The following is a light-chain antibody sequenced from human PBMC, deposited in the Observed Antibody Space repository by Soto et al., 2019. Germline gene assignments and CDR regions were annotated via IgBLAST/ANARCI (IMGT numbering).Light chain of an antibody. V-gene: IGKV3-20*01. CDR2: DAS. J-gene: IGKJ3*01. CDR1: QSVSSGY. Sequence: EIVLTQSPGTLSLSPGERATLSCRASQSVSSGYLAWYQQKPGQAPRLLIYDASRATGIPDRFSGSGSGTDFTLTITRLEPEDFAVYYCQHYGTSALFGPGTKVDI. CDR3: QHYGTSAL.